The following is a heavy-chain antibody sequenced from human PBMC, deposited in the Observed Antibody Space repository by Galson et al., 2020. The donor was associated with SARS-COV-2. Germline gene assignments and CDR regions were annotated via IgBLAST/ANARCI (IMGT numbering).Heavy chain of an antibody. CDR1: GDSITNSRSY. CDR3: VGLWTISWSLYY. Sequence: ETLSLTCTISGDSITNSRSYWGWIRQPPGKGLEWIGNMYYGGNTYHNPSFKSRLAMSMDTSKNQFSLKLNSVTAVDTAIYYCVGLWTISWSLYYWGQGSLVTVSS. D-gene: IGHD6-13*01. V-gene: IGHV4-39*07. CDR2: MYYGGNT. J-gene: IGHJ4*02.